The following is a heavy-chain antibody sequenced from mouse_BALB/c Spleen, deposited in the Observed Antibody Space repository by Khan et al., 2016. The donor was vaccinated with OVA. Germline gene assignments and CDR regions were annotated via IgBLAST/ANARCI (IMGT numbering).Heavy chain of an antibody. CDR3: ARSTYRYAFAY. CDR1: GDSITSGY. CDR2: MIYSGNT. D-gene: IGHD2-14*01. V-gene: IGHV3-8*02. Sequence: EVQLQESGPSLVKPSQTLSLTCSVIGDSITSGYWSWIRKFPGNKLEYMGYMIYSGNTYYNPSLKSRISITRHTSKNQYYLQLNSVTTEDTATSYCARSTYRYAFAYWGQGTLVTVSA. J-gene: IGHJ3*01.